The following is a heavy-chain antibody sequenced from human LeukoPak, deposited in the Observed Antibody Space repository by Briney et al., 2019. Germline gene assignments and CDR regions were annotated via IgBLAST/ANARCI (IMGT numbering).Heavy chain of an antibody. CDR2: IYDSGTT. Sequence: PGGSLRLSCAASGFTVSSNYMSWVRQAPGKGLEWVSIIYDSGTTHYADSVKGRFTISRDNLKNTLYLQMNSQRAEDTAVYYCATHWGGYWGQGTLVTVSS. D-gene: IGHD3-16*01. CDR1: GFTVSSNY. V-gene: IGHV3-53*01. CDR3: ATHWGGY. J-gene: IGHJ4*02.